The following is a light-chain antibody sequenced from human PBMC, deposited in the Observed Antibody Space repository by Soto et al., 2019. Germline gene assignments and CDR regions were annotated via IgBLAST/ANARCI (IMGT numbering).Light chain of an antibody. CDR2: DVT. CDR1: SSDVGGYDH. V-gene: IGLV2-14*03. CDR3: SSYTNKDTPL. J-gene: IGLJ3*02. Sequence: QSALTQPASVSGSPGQSITISCTGTSSDVGGYDHVSWYQQHPGKAPKLIIYDVTVRPSGISPRFSGSKSDNTASLPVSGLQPEDEADYYCSSYTNKDTPLFGGGTKLTVL.